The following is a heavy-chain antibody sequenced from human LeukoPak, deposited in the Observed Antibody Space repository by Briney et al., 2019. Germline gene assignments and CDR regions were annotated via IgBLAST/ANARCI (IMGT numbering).Heavy chain of an antibody. CDR3: ARDIRYSSSPGVYYYYYYGMDV. Sequence: SVKVSCKASGGTFSSYAISWVRQAPGQGLEWMGGIIPIFGTANYAQKFQGRVTITADESTSTAYMELSSLRSEDTAVYYCARDIRYSSSPGVYYYYYYGMDVWGQGTTVTVSS. D-gene: IGHD6-6*01. CDR1: GGTFSSYA. CDR2: IIPIFGTA. J-gene: IGHJ6*02. V-gene: IGHV1-69*13.